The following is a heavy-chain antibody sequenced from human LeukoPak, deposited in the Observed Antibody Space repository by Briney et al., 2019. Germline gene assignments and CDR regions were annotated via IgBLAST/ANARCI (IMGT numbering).Heavy chain of an antibody. D-gene: IGHD3-9*01. CDR1: GDYITTTNYY. V-gene: IGHV4-39*01. Sequence: PSETLSLTCNVSGDYITTTNYYWAWIRQPPGKGLEWIASVFYSGTTYHNPSLKSRVIISMDTSRKQISLRLSSVTATDTAIYYCARRSRLYRHETTGYHDSWGQGTLVTVSS. CDR2: VFYSGTT. J-gene: IGHJ4*02. CDR3: ARRSRLYRHETTGYHDS.